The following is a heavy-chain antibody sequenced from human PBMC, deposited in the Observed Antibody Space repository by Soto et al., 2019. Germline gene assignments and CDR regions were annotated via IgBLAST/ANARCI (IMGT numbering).Heavy chain of an antibody. CDR3: TRHFRPGYSSGWYNWFDP. CDR2: IYPGDPDT. D-gene: IGHD6-19*01. Sequence: PGESLKISCKGSGYSFTSYWIGWVRQMPGKGLEWMGIIYPGDPDTRYSPSFQGQVTISADKSISTAYLQWSSLKASDTAMYYCTRHFRPGYSSGWYNWFDPWGQGTLVTVSS. V-gene: IGHV5-51*01. J-gene: IGHJ5*02. CDR1: GYSFTSYW.